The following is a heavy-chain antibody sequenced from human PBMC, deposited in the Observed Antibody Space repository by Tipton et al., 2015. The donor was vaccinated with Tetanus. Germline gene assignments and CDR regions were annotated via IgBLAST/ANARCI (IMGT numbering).Heavy chain of an antibody. Sequence: TLSLTCAVYGGSFSGYYWSWIRQPPGKGLEWIGEINHSGSTNYNPSLKRRVTISVDTSKNQFSRKLSYVTAADTAVYYCARRKRLGFDYWGQGTLATVSS. CDR1: GGSFSGYY. J-gene: IGHJ4*02. D-gene: IGHD1-14*01. V-gene: IGHV4-34*01. CDR3: ARRKRLGFDY. CDR2: INHSGST.